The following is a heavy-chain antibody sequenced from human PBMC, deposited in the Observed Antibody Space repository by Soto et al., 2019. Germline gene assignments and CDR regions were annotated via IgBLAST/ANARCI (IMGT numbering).Heavy chain of an antibody. Sequence: SETLSLTCTVSGGSISSYYWSWIRQPPGKGLEWIGYIYYSGSTNYNPSLKSRVTISVDTSENQFSLKLSSVTAADTAVYYCARGSYDILTGYPSYYYYYGMDVWGQGTTVTVSS. CDR2: IYYSGST. J-gene: IGHJ6*02. CDR1: GGSISSYY. CDR3: ARGSYDILTGYPSYYYYYGMDV. D-gene: IGHD3-9*01. V-gene: IGHV4-59*01.